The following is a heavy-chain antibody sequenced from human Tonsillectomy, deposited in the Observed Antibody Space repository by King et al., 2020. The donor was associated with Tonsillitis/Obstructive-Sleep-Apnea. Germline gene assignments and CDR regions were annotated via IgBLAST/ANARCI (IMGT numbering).Heavy chain of an antibody. J-gene: IGHJ4*02. V-gene: IGHV4-34*01. CDR1: GGSFSGYF. CDR2: INHSGTT. CDR3: ARGDYGDRYYFDY. Sequence: VQLQQWGAGLLKPPETLSLTCGVYGGSFSGYFWSWIRQPPGKGLEWIGEINHSGTTNYNPSPKSRVTISVETSKSPFSLSLSSVTAADTAVYYCARGDYGDRYYFDYWGQGTLVTVSS. D-gene: IGHD4-17*01.